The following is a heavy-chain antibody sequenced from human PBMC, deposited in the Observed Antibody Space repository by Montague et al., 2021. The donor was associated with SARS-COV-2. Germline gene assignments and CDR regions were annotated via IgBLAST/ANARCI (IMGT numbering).Heavy chain of an antibody. V-gene: IGHV3-73*01. CDR3: SKQWNSGSSY. J-gene: IGHJ4*02. D-gene: IGHD3-10*01. CDR1: GFPFSGSA. CDR2: IRSKANNFAT. Sequence: SLRLSCAASGFPFSGSAMHWVRQASGKGLEWIGRIRSKANNFATAYAASVKGRFIISRDDSKNTAYLQMNSLKTEDTAIYYCSKQWNSGSSYWGQGTLVIVSS.